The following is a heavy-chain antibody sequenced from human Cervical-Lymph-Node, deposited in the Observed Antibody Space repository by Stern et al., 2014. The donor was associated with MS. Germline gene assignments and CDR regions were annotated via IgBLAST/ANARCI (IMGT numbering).Heavy chain of an antibody. CDR1: GYSFTIYY. CDR3: ARHVQGFDY. J-gene: IGHJ4*02. V-gene: IGHV5-51*01. Sequence: VQLVQSGAEVKKPGESLKISCKLSGYSFTIYYIAWVRQTPGKGLDWMGVIYPYDSDATYSQSCQGQVTISADKSITTAYLQWSSLRASDPAMYYCARHVQGFDYWGQGTLVTVSS. CDR2: IYPYDSDA.